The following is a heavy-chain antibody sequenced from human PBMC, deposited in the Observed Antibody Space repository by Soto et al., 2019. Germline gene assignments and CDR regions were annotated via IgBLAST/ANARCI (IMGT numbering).Heavy chain of an antibody. Sequence: GGSLSLSCAASGFTFSSYAMSWVRQAPGKGLEWVSAISGSGGSTYYADSVKGRFTISRDNSKNTLYLQMNSLRAEDTAVYYCAKDQKKYYDFWSGPDAFDIWGQGTMVTVSS. V-gene: IGHV3-23*01. CDR2: ISGSGGST. J-gene: IGHJ3*02. D-gene: IGHD3-3*01. CDR1: GFTFSSYA. CDR3: AKDQKKYYDFWSGPDAFDI.